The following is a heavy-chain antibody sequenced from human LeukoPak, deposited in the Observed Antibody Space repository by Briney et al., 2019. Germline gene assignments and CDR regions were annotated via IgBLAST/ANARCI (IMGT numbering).Heavy chain of an antibody. V-gene: IGHV1-46*01. J-gene: IGHJ5*02. CDR2: INPSGGST. CDR1: GYTFTSCY. D-gene: IGHD2-2*01. CDR3: ARERGGIVVVPASRRAERNWFDP. Sequence: ASVKVSCKASGYTFTSCYMHWVRQAPGQGLEWMGIINPSGGSTSYAQKFQGRVTMTRDTSTSTVYMELSSLRSEDTAVYYCARERGGIVVVPASRRAERNWFDPWGQGTLVTVSS.